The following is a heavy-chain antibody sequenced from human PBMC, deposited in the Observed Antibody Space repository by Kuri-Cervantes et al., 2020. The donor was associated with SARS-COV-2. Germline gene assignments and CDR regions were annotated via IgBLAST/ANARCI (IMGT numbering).Heavy chain of an antibody. D-gene: IGHD3-10*01. CDR2: IYSSGVT. CDR1: GGSIRSGSYY. J-gene: IGHJ4*02. CDR3: ARHYYGSGSYYNWGSFDY. V-gene: IGHV4-61*02. Sequence: SETLSLTCTVSGGSIRSGSYYWSWIRQPAGKGLEWIGFIYSSGVTNYNPSLKSRVTISVDTSRNQFSLKLNSVTAADTAVYYCARHYYGSGSYYNWGSFDYWGQGTLVTVSS.